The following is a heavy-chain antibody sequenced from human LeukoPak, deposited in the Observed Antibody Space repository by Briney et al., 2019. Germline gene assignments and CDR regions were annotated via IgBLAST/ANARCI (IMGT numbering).Heavy chain of an antibody. D-gene: IGHD1-20*01. J-gene: IGHJ4*02. CDR2: ISTSSTYI. CDR3: ARDPPFIIGTTFFDY. Sequence: GGSLRLSCAASRFTFSDYGMHWVRQPPGKGLEWVSSISTSSTYIYYADSVKGRFTISRDNAKNSLYLQMNSLRAEETAVYYCARDPPFIIGTTFFDYWGQGTLVTVSS. CDR1: RFTFSDYG. V-gene: IGHV3-21*01.